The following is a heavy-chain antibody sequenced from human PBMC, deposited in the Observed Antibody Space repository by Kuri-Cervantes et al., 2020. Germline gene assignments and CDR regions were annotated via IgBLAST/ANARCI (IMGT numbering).Heavy chain of an antibody. CDR2: ISYDGSNK. J-gene: IGHJ6*02. CDR3: ARLAVAGGNGMDV. V-gene: IGHV3-30-3*01. D-gene: IGHD6-19*01. Sequence: GESLKISCAASGFTFSSYAMHWVRQAPGKGLEWVAVISYDGSNKYYADSVKGRFTISRDNSKNTLYLQMNSLRAEDTAVYYCARLAVAGGNGMDVWGQGTTVTVSS. CDR1: GFTFSSYA.